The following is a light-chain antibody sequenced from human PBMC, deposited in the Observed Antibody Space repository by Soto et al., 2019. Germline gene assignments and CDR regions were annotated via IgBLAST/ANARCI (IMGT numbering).Light chain of an antibody. Sequence: EIVMTQSPATVSVSPGERVTLSCRASQSISDNLAWFQQKSGQAPRLLIHDAFKRATGVPVRYSGSGSGTEFTLTISSLRSEDYAVYYCQRYHNWPPQYTFGQGTKLQIK. J-gene: IGKJ2*01. CDR2: DAF. CDR1: QSISDN. V-gene: IGKV3-15*01. CDR3: QRYHNWPPQYT.